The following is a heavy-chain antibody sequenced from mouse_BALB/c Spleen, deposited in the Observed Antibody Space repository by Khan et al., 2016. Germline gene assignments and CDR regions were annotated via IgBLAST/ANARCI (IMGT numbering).Heavy chain of an antibody. CDR3: ARNYGSSYPDY. CDR2: ISGGGSYT. V-gene: IGHV5-9-2*01. D-gene: IGHD1-1*01. J-gene: IGHJ4*01. CDR1: GFTFSSYG. Sequence: EVELVESGGGLVKPGGSLKLSCAASGFTFSSYGMSWVRQTPEKRLEWVATISGGGSYTLYPDSVKGRFTISRDNAKNNLYLQMSSLRSEDTALYYCARNYGSSYPDYWGQGTSVTVSS.